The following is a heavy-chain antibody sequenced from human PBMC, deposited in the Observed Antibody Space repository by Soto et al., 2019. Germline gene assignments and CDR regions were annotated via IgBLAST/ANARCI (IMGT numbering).Heavy chain of an antibody. J-gene: IGHJ6*02. CDR1: GYTFTSYG. CDR3: AAGPRAKPLFYYYGMDV. V-gene: IGHV1-18*04. D-gene: IGHD2-21*01. Sequence: GASVKVSCKASGYTFTSYGISWVRQAPGQGVEWMGWSSVYSGNTNYAQKLQGRVTMTTDTSTSTAYMELSSLRSEDTAVYYCAAGPRAKPLFYYYGMDVWGQGTTVTVSS. CDR2: SSVYSGNT.